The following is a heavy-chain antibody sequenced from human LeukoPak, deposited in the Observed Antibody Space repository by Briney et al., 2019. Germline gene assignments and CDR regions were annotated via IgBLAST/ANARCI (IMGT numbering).Heavy chain of an antibody. CDR3: ARTTTVRGTYYMDV. V-gene: IGHV4-4*07. CDR1: GDSISGFY. Sequence: SETLSLTCIVSGDSISGFYWSWIRQAAGKGLEWIGHIYTSGSTNYNPSLKSRVTISVDTSKNQSSLKLSSVTAADTAVYYCARTTTVRGTYYMDVWGKGTTVTISS. D-gene: IGHD3-10*01. CDR2: IYTSGST. J-gene: IGHJ6*03.